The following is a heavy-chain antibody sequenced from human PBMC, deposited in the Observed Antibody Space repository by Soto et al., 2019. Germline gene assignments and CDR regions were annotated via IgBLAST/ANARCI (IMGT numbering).Heavy chain of an antibody. CDR3: ARMWCGGPPHYAMDA. V-gene: IGHV4-30-4*01. Sequence: SETLSLTCTVSGGSISTYDYQWSWIRQPPGKGLEWIGYIYFRGITYYSPSLKSRLTISVDTSKNQFSLKLTSVTAADTAVYYCARMWCGGPPHYAMDAWGQRTTVTVSS. CDR1: GGSISTYDYQ. D-gene: IGHD2-21*01. J-gene: IGHJ6*02. CDR2: IYFRGIT.